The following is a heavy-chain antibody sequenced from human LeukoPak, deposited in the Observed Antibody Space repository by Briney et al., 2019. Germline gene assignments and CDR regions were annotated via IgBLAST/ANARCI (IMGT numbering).Heavy chain of an antibody. J-gene: IGHJ4*02. V-gene: IGHV3-48*01. D-gene: IGHD1-1*01. Sequence: GGSLRLSCTASGFPFIEYSMNWVRQAPGKGLEWISYIGIDSENIKYADSVRGRFTISADKAKNSLYLQMNSLRVEDTAVYYCARDHNYAFDNWGQGTLVSVAS. CDR1: GFPFIEYS. CDR2: IGIDSENI. CDR3: ARDHNYAFDN.